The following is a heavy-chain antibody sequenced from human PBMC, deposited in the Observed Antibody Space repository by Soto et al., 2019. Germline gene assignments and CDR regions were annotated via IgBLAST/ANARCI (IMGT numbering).Heavy chain of an antibody. Sequence: QLQLQESGPGLVKPSETLSLTCTVSGGSISSGSYYWGWIRQPPGKGLEWIGTIYYSGSTYYNPSLKSRVTISVEMSKNQLSLKLSSVTAADTAVYFCARLPYTYNSSYIIDYWGQGTLVTVSS. CDR3: ARLPYTYNSSYIIDY. J-gene: IGHJ4*02. V-gene: IGHV4-39*01. CDR1: GGSISSGSYY. CDR2: IYYSGST. D-gene: IGHD6-13*01.